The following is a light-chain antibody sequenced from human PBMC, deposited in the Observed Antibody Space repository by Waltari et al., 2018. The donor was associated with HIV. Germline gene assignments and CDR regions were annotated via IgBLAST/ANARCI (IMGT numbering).Light chain of an antibody. CDR3: CSYAGSPTFVI. CDR2: DVN. CDR1: SSDLGSYNP. V-gene: IGLV2-23*02. J-gene: IGLJ2*01. Sequence: QSALTQPASVSGSLGPSITISCTGTSSDLGSYNPVSWYQQYPGKAPKVIIYDVNKWPSGVSHRFSGFKAANTASLTISGLQAEDEADYYCCSYAGSPTFVIFGGGTKVTVL.